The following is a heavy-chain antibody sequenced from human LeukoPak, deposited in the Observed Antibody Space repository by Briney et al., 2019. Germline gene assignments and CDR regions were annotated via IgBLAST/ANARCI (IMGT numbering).Heavy chain of an antibody. V-gene: IGHV4-39*07. CDR1: GGSISSSSYY. D-gene: IGHD6-13*01. Sequence: RASETLSLTCTVSGGSISSSSYYWGWIRQPPGKGLEWIGSIYYSGSAYYNPSLKSRVTISVDTSKNQFSLKLSSVTAADTAVYYCARDDQLGVSQIFDYWGQGTLVTVSS. J-gene: IGHJ4*02. CDR3: ARDDQLGVSQIFDY. CDR2: IYYSGSA.